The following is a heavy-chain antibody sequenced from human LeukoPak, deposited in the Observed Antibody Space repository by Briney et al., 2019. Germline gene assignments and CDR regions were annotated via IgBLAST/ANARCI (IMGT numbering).Heavy chain of an antibody. V-gene: IGHV3-43*02. CDR2: IRGDGGRR. D-gene: IGHD5-24*01. CDR3: AKFVPRRDGYNLNFDY. Sequence: GGSLRLSCAASGCTFDDYATHWVRQAPGKGREEFSPIRGDGGRRYYEDSVMGRFTICRNNSKNSLYLQMNRLRTEDTALYCCAKFVPRRDGYNLNFDYWGEGTLVTVSS. J-gene: IGHJ4*02. CDR1: GCTFDDYA.